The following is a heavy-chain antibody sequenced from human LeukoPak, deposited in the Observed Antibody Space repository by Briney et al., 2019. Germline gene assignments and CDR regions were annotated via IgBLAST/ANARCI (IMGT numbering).Heavy chain of an antibody. CDR3: ARRGVDTGWAFDI. V-gene: IGHV5-51*01. CDR2: IYPGDSDT. Sequence: GGSLKISCKGSGYSFTSYWIGWVRQMPGKGLEWMGIIYPGDSDTRYSPTFQGQVTISADKSISTAYLQWSSLKASDTAMYYCARRGVDTGWAFDIWGQGTVVTVSS. CDR1: GYSFTSYW. D-gene: IGHD5-18*01. J-gene: IGHJ3*02.